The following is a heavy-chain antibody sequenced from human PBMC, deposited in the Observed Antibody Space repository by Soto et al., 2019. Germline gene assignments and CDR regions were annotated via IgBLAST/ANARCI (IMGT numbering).Heavy chain of an antibody. CDR3: ARGYPRYCSGGSCPTQLDY. J-gene: IGHJ4*02. D-gene: IGHD2-15*01. V-gene: IGHV4-31*03. CDR1: GGSITSGGYY. Sequence: PSETLSLTCTVSGGSITSGGYYWTWIRQHPGKGLEWIGYINHSGSTDYNPSLKSRVAISLDTSTNQLSLKLSSVTAADTAVYYCARGYPRYCSGGSCPTQLDYWGQGTLVTVSS. CDR2: INHSGST.